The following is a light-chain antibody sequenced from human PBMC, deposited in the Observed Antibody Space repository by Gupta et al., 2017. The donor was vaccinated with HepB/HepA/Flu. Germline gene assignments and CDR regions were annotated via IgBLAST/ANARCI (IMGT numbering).Light chain of an antibody. J-gene: IGLJ2*01. CDR3: ASYDDSLNGII. Sequence: SVLPPPPSASDLPGQRVTISCSGTSSNIGSNNVNWYQHSPGTAPKLLIYINNQRPAGVPARFSGSKYGTSASVAISGLQAEDEADYYCASYDDSLNGIIFGGGTKMTVL. V-gene: IGLV1-44*01. CDR1: SSNIGSNN. CDR2: INN.